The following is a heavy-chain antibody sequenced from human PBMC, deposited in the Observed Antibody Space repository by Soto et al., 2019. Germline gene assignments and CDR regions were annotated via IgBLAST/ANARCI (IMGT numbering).Heavy chain of an antibody. CDR3: ARDRGYYYGSGSVDY. CDR1: GYTFTSYG. D-gene: IGHD3-10*01. CDR2: ISAYNGNT. V-gene: IGHV1-18*01. J-gene: IGHJ4*02. Sequence: QVQLVQSGAEVKKPGASVKVSCKASGYTFTSYGISWVRQAPGQGLGWMGWISAYNGNTNYAQKLQGRVTMTTDTPTSTAYMELRSLTSDDTAVYYCARDRGYYYGSGSVDYWGQGTLVTVSS.